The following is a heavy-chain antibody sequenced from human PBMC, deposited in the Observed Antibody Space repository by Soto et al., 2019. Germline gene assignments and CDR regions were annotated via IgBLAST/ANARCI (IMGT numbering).Heavy chain of an antibody. Sequence: SCKASGYTFTGYYMRWVRQAPGQGLVWVSRINSDGSSTSYADSVKGRFTISRDNAKNTLYLQMNSLRAEDTAVYYCAWGRITIFGVGYMDVWGKGTTVTVSS. CDR1: GYTFTGYY. D-gene: IGHD3-3*01. J-gene: IGHJ6*03. V-gene: IGHV3-74*01. CDR3: AWGRITIFGVGYMDV. CDR2: INSDGSST.